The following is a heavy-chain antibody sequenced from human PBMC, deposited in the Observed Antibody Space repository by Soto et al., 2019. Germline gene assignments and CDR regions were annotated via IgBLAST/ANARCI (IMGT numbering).Heavy chain of an antibody. CDR3: MFYYYDSSGSPL. D-gene: IGHD3-22*01. Sequence: GGSLRLSCAASGFTFSNAWMNWVRQAPGKGLEWVGRIKSKTDGGTTDYAAPVKGRFTISRDDSKNTLYLQMNSLKTEDTAVYYCMFYYYDSSGSPLWGQGTLVTVSS. J-gene: IGHJ4*02. V-gene: IGHV3-15*07. CDR1: GFTFSNAW. CDR2: IKSKTDGGTT.